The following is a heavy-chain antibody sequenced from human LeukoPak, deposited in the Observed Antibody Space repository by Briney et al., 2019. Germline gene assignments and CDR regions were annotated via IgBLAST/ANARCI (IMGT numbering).Heavy chain of an antibody. Sequence: MSSETLSLTCTVSGGSISSGDYYWSWIRQPPGKGLEWIGYIYYSGSTYYNPSLKSRVTISVDTSKNQFSLKLSSVTAADTAVYYCARAPDYYGSGSYYYFDHWGQGTLVTVSS. J-gene: IGHJ4*02. CDR1: GGSISSGDYY. D-gene: IGHD3-10*01. CDR2: IYYSGST. CDR3: ARAPDYYGSGSYYYFDH. V-gene: IGHV4-30-4*01.